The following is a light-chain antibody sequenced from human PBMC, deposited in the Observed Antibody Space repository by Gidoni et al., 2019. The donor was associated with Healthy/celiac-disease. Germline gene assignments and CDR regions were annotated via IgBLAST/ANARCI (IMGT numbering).Light chain of an antibody. CDR2: AAS. Sequence: AIRMTQSPSSFSASTGERVTITCRASQGISSYLAWYQQKPGKAPKLLIYAASNLQSGVPSRFSGSGSGTDFTLTISCLQSEDFATYYCQQYYSYPLTFGGGTKVEIK. J-gene: IGKJ4*01. CDR1: QGISSY. V-gene: IGKV1-8*01. CDR3: QQYYSYPLT.